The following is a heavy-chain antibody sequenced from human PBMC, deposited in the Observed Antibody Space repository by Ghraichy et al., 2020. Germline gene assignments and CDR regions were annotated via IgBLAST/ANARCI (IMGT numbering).Heavy chain of an antibody. D-gene: IGHD4-11*01. CDR1: GFDFSYYW. Sequence: GGSLRLSCGASGFDFSYYWMTWVRQTPGKRLEWVANIKPDGSEGYYVDSVKGRFTISRDNAKNSLYLQMNSLRVEDTAVYHCAREDYRAFDFWGQGTLVTVSS. V-gene: IGHV3-7*03. CDR2: IKPDGSEG. CDR3: AREDYRAFDF. J-gene: IGHJ4*02.